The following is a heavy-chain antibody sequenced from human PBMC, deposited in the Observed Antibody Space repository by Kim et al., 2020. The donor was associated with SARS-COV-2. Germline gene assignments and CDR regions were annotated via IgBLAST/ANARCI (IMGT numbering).Heavy chain of an antibody. D-gene: IGHD3-3*01. V-gene: IGHV4-39*01. J-gene: IGHJ3*02. Sequence: PSRKSRVTISVDTAKKQFSLKLSSVTAADAAVYYCARHGYDFGSGYPIDSWGQGTMVTVSS. CDR3: ARHGYDFGSGYPIDS.